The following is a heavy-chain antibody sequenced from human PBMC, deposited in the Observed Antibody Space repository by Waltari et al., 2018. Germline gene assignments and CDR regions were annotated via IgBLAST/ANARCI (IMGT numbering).Heavy chain of an antibody. V-gene: IGHV3-53*01. Sequence: EVQRVESGGGLIQPGGSLRVSCAASGFTVNNNYMIWVRQASGKGLECVSLIFSVCNTFYADFVRGRSTISSYSSKNTLYLQMNSLRTEDTAVYYCASSPKEGYWGQGTLVTVSS. CDR1: GFTVNNNY. CDR3: ASSPKEGY. J-gene: IGHJ4*02. CDR2: IFSVCNT.